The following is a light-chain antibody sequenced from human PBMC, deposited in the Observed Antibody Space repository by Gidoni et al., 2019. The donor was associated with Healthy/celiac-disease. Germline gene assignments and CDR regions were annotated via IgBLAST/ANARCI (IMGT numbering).Light chain of an antibody. CDR2: GAS. J-gene: IGKJ4*01. CDR1: QSVSSSY. V-gene: IGKV3-20*01. CDR3: QQYGSSPTLT. Sequence: EIVLTQSPGTLSSSPGERATLSCRASQSVSSSYLAWYQQKPGQAPRLLIYGASSGSGTDFTLTISRLEPEDFAVYYCQQYGSSPTLTFGGGTKVEIK.